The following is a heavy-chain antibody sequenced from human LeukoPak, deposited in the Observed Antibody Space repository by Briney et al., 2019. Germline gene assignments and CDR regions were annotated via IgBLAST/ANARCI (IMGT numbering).Heavy chain of an antibody. Sequence: GSLRLSCAASGFTFSSYEMNWVRQAPGKGLEWVSYISSSGSTIYYADSVKGRFTISRDNAKNSLYLQMNSLRVEDTAVYYCARHVVAVGFDYWGQGTLVTVSS. D-gene: IGHD3-22*01. CDR3: ARHVVAVGFDY. J-gene: IGHJ4*02. CDR1: GFTFSSYE. CDR2: ISSSGSTI. V-gene: IGHV3-48*03.